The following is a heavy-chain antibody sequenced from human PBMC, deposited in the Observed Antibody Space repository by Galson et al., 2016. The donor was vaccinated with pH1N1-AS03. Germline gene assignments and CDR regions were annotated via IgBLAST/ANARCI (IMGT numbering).Heavy chain of an antibody. J-gene: IGHJ3*01. Sequence: SLRLSCAASGFSFSTYWMYWVRQAPGKGLVWLARINGDATTTNYADSVRGRFTISRDNAKNTLHLQMNSLRVEDTANYFCAKEVGGSGWFDACELWGQGTVVTVSS. D-gene: IGHD6-19*01. CDR1: GFSFSTYW. CDR2: INGDATTT. CDR3: AKEVGGSGWFDACEL. V-gene: IGHV3-74*01.